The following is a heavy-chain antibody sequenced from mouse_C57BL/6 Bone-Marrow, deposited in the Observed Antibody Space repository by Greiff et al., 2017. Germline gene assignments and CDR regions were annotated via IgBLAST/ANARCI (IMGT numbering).Heavy chain of an antibody. CDR3: ARLMLYWYFDV. V-gene: IGHV5-4*03. CDR2: ISDGGSYT. J-gene: IGHJ1*03. CDR1: GFTFSSYA. Sequence: DVMLVESGGGLVKPGGSLKLSCAASGFTFSSYAMSWVRQTPEKRLEWVATISDGGSYTYYPDNVKGRFTISRDNAKNNLYLQMSHLKSEDTAMYYCARLMLYWYFDVWGTGTTVTVSS.